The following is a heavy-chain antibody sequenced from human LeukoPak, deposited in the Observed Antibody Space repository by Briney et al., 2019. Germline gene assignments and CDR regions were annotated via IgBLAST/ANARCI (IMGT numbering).Heavy chain of an antibody. V-gene: IGHV3-7*01. J-gene: IGHJ4*02. CDR2: IKQDRSER. D-gene: IGHD3-3*01. CDR3: AKDFYDFWSGYYTFDY. CDR1: GFTFSSYW. Sequence: PGGSLRLSCAASGFTFSSYWMSWVRQAPGRGLEWVANIKQDRSERYYVDSVKGRFTISRDNAKNSLYLQMNSLRAEDTAVYYCAKDFYDFWSGYYTFDYWGQGTLVTVSS.